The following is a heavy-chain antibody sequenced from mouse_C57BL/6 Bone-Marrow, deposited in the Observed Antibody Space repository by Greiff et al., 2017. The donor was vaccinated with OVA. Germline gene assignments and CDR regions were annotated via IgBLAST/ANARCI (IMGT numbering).Heavy chain of an antibody. J-gene: IGHJ1*03. CDR2: ISDGGSYT. CDR1: GFTFSSYA. Sequence: EVMLVESGGGLVKPGGSLKLSCAASGFTFSSYAMSWVRQTPEKRLEWVATISDGGSYTYYPDNVKGRFTISRDNAKNNLYLQMSHLKSEDTAMYYCARDRITTVPYWYFDVWGTGTTVTVSS. CDR3: ARDRITTVPYWYFDV. D-gene: IGHD1-1*01. V-gene: IGHV5-4*01.